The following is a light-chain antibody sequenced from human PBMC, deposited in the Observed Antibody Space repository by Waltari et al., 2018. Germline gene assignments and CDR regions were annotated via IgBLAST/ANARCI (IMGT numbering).Light chain of an antibody. J-gene: IGLJ2*01. Sequence: SYELTQPPSVSVSLGQTATITCSADALDYKNVSWYRQRPGQAPVVVIYEDSKRPSGIPERFSGSNSGSTGTLTISETQTMDEATYFCQSYDSNIIIFGGGTKLTVL. V-gene: IGLV3-1*01. CDR2: EDS. CDR3: QSYDSNIII. CDR1: ALDYKN.